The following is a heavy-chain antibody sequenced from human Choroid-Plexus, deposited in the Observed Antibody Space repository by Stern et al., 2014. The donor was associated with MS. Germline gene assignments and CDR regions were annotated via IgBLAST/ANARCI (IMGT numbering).Heavy chain of an antibody. V-gene: IGHV3-23*04. D-gene: IGHD6-19*01. Sequence: VQLVESGGGLVQPGGSLRLSCAASGFSFSTYAMSWVRQTPGKGLQWVSVISGRGGATYYADSVKGRFTISRDNSKNTLYLKMDSLRADDTAVYYCAKWPHHIAVAGTRYFQHWGQGTLVTVSS. CDR2: ISGRGGAT. CDR1: GFSFSTYA. J-gene: IGHJ1*01. CDR3: AKWPHHIAVAGTRYFQH.